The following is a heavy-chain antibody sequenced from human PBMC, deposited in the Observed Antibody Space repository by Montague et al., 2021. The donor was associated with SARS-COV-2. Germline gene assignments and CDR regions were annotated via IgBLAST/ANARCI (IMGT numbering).Heavy chain of an antibody. J-gene: IGHJ5*02. CDR3: ARAQMNRITIFGVVAEFDP. V-gene: IGHV4-61*01. D-gene: IGHD3-3*01. CDR2: IYYSGST. Sequence: SETLSLTCTVSGYSISSGYYWSRIRQPPGKGLEWIGYIYYSGSTXYNPSLKSRVTISVDTSKNQFSLKLSSVTAADTAVYYCARAQMNRITIFGVVAEFDPWGQGTLVTVSS. CDR1: GYSISSGYY.